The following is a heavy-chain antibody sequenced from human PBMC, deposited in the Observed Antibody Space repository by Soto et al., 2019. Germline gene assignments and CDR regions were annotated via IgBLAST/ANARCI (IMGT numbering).Heavy chain of an antibody. J-gene: IGHJ6*02. CDR3: AKDLAVAGTHYYYGMDV. CDR1: GFTFSSYG. V-gene: IGHV3-30*18. CDR2: ISYDGSNK. Sequence: PGGSLRLSCAASGFTFSSYGMHWVRQAPGKGLEWVAVISYDGSNKYYAESVKGRFTISRDNSKNTLYLQMNSLRAEDTAVYYCAKDLAVAGTHYYYGMDVWGQGTTVTAP. D-gene: IGHD6-19*01.